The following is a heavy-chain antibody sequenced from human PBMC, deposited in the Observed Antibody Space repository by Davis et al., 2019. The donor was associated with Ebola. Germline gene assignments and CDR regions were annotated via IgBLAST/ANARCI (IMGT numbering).Heavy chain of an antibody. Sequence: GGSLRLSCAASGFTFSSYAMSWVRQAPGKGLEWVSAISGSGGSTYYADSVKGRFTISRDTSKNTLYLQMNSLRAEDTAVYYCAKVVLMVYAIPEAFDYWGQGTLVTVSS. CDR1: GFTFSSYA. V-gene: IGHV3-23*01. CDR3: AKVVLMVYAIPEAFDY. CDR2: ISGSGGST. D-gene: IGHD2-8*01. J-gene: IGHJ4*02.